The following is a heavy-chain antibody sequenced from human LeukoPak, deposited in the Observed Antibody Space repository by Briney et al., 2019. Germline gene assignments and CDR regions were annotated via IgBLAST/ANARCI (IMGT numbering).Heavy chain of an antibody. D-gene: IGHD3-22*01. V-gene: IGHV3-43*01. J-gene: IGHJ3*02. CDR1: GFTFSSYS. CDR2: ISWDGGST. Sequence: GGSLRLSCAASGFTFSSYSMNWVRQAPGKGLEWVSLISWDGGSTYYADSVKGRFTISRDNSKNSLYLQMNSLRTEDTALYYCAKDSSYYDSSGHDAFDIWGQGTMVTVSS. CDR3: AKDSSYYDSSGHDAFDI.